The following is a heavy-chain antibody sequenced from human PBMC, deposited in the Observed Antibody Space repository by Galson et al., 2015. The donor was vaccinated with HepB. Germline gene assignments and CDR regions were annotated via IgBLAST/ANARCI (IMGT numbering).Heavy chain of an antibody. J-gene: IGHJ2*01. Sequence: SVKVSCKASGYTFSALYMHWVRQAPGQGLEWMGIINPSGVRTIYAQKFQGRVTMTSDTSTSTVYMELSSLRSEGTAVYYCVRDGQGYSYENWHFGLWGRGTLVTVS. CDR3: VRDGQGYSYENWHFGL. V-gene: IGHV1-46*01. CDR1: GYTFSALY. CDR2: INPSGVRT. D-gene: IGHD5-18*01.